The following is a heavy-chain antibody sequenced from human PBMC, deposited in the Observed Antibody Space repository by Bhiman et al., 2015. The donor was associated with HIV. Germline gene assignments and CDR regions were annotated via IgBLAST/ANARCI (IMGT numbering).Heavy chain of an antibody. Sequence: ELQLVESGGGLVQPGGSLRLSCAASGFTFSSYSMNWVRQAPGKGLEWVSSISSSSSYIYYADSVKGRFTISKDNAKNSLYLQMNSLRAEDTAVYYCTREFYTDPYAFDIWGQGTMVTVSS. J-gene: IGHJ3*02. CDR2: ISSSSSYI. V-gene: IGHV3-21*01. CDR3: TREFYTDPYAFDI. CDR1: GFTFSSYS. D-gene: IGHD3-16*01.